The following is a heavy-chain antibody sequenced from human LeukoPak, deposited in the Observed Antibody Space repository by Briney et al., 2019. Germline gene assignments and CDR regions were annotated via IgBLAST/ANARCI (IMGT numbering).Heavy chain of an antibody. CDR3: ARAAYSGSYHSDY. Sequence: ASVKVSCKASGYTFTSYDINWMRQATGQGLEWMGWMSPNSGNTGYAQKFQGRVTMTRDTSTGTAYLELSSLRSEDSAVYYCARAAYSGSYHSDYWGQGTLVTVSS. V-gene: IGHV1-8*01. CDR2: MSPNSGNT. J-gene: IGHJ4*02. D-gene: IGHD1-26*01. CDR1: GYTFTSYD.